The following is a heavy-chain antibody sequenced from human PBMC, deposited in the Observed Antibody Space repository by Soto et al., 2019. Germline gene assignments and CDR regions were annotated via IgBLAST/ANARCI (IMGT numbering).Heavy chain of an antibody. Sequence: SETLSLTCTVSGGSISSYYWSWIRQPPGKGLEWIGYIYYSGSTNYNPSLKSRVTISVDTSKNQFSLKLGSVTAADTAVYYCARELVQVVAATHDAFDIWGQGTMVTVSS. J-gene: IGHJ3*02. CDR2: IYYSGST. D-gene: IGHD2-15*01. CDR3: ARELVQVVAATHDAFDI. V-gene: IGHV4-59*01. CDR1: GGSISSYY.